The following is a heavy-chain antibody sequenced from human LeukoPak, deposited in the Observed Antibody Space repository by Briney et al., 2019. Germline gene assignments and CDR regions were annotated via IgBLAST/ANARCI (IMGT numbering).Heavy chain of an antibody. CDR1: GVSINSNY. V-gene: IGHV4-59*08. Sequence: PSETLSLTCTVSGVSINSNYWRWIRQSPGKGLEWIAYGHYSGTTNYNPSLKSRVTISVDTSKNQFSLKLTSVSAADTAMYYCARHGTGTGYPLDYWGLGTLVTVSS. J-gene: IGHJ4*02. D-gene: IGHD3/OR15-3a*01. CDR2: GHYSGTT. CDR3: ARHGTGTGYPLDY.